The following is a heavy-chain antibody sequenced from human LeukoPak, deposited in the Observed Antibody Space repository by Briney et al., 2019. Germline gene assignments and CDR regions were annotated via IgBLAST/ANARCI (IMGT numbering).Heavy chain of an antibody. CDR2: IYSDGST. V-gene: IGHV3-53*01. CDR3: AREWRGSVDAFDI. D-gene: IGHD3-10*01. CDR1: GFTVSTNY. Sequence: EGSLRLSCAASGFTVSTNYMTWVRQAPGKGLEWVSFIYSDGSTYYADSVKGRFTISRDNSKNTLYLQMNSLRAEDTAVYYCAREWRGSVDAFDIWGQGTMVTVSS. J-gene: IGHJ3*02.